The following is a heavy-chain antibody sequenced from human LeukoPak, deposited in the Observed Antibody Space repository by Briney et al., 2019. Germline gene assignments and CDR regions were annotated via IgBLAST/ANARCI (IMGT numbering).Heavy chain of an antibody. CDR2: IYPDDSDT. D-gene: IGHD6-13*01. V-gene: IGHV5-51*01. J-gene: IGHJ3*02. CDR3: ASHGYSSSWYAFDI. CDR1: GYSFTNYW. Sequence: GESLKISCRGSGYSFTNYWIGWVRQMPGKGLEWMAIIYPDDSDTRYSPSFQGQVTISADKSFITAYLQWNNLKASDTAMYYCASHGYSSSWYAFDIWGQGTMVTVSS.